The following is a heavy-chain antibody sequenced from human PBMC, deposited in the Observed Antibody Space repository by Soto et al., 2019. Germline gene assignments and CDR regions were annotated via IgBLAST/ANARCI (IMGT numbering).Heavy chain of an antibody. V-gene: IGHV3-23*01. CDR3: AKEGTYYYDSSGYGVRFDY. J-gene: IGHJ4*02. D-gene: IGHD3-22*01. Sequence: GSLRLSCAASGFTFSSYAMSWVCQAPGKGLEWVSAISGSGGSTYYADSVKGRFTISRDNSKNTLYLQMNSLRAEDTAVYYCAKEGTYYYDSSGYGVRFDYWGQGTLVTVSS. CDR2: ISGSGGST. CDR1: GFTFSSYA.